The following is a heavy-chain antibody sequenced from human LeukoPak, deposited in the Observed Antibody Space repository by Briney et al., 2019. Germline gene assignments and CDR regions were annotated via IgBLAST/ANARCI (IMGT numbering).Heavy chain of an antibody. J-gene: IGHJ3*02. V-gene: IGHV3-7*05. CDR3: ARDVVAARLRGRAFDI. CDR1: GFTFSSYG. D-gene: IGHD6-6*01. Sequence: PGGSLRLSCAASGFTFSSYGMSWVRQAPGKGLEWVANIKQDGSEKYYVDSVKGRFTISRDNAKNSLYLQMNSLRAEDTAVYYCARDVVAARLRGRAFDIWGQGTMVTVSS. CDR2: IKQDGSEK.